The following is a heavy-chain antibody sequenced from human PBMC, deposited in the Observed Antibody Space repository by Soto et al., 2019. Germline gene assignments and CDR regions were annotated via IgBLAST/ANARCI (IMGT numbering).Heavy chain of an antibody. CDR1: GGSISSYY. J-gene: IGHJ4*02. CDR3: ARGVGAATPCFDY. Sequence: QVQLQESGPGLVKPSETLSLTCTVSGGSISSYYWSWIRQPPGKGLGWIGYSYYSGSTNYNPSLKRRVTISVDTSKNQFSLKLRSVTDADTAVYYCARGVGAATPCFDYCGQGTLVTVSS. CDR2: SYYSGST. V-gene: IGHV4-59*01. D-gene: IGHD2-15*01.